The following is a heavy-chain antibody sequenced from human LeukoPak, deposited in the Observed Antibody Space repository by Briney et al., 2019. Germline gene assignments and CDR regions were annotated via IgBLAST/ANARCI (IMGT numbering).Heavy chain of an antibody. D-gene: IGHD2-15*01. J-gene: IGHJ4*02. V-gene: IGHV4-38-2*02. CDR2: IKHRGRS. Sequence: SETLSLTCSLSGSSISSDYYWGWVRQPPGKGLEWIGSIKHRGRSYYNPSLKSRVTISVDTPKNQFSLQLSSVTAADTAVYYCARVVGATSIDYWGQGILVTVSS. CDR3: ARVVGATSIDY. CDR1: GSSISSDYY.